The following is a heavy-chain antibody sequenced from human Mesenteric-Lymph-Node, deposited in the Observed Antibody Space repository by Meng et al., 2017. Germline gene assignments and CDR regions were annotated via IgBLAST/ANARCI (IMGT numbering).Heavy chain of an antibody. Sequence: GESLKISCAASGFTFSSYAMSWVRQAPGKGLEWVSGISGSGDYTYYADSVKGRFTMSRDNSKNTLYLLMNSLRAEDTAVYYCAKSYYDSSGYSRWGAFDIWGQATMVTVSS. V-gene: IGHV3-23*01. D-gene: IGHD3-22*01. J-gene: IGHJ3*02. CDR1: GFTFSSYA. CDR2: ISGSGDYT. CDR3: AKSYYDSSGYSRWGAFDI.